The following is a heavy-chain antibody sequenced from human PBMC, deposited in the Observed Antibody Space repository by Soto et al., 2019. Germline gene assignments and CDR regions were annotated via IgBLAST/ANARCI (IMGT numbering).Heavy chain of an antibody. J-gene: IGHJ4*02. CDR1: GGSFRGFY. CDR3: ARAHDFSGGRQQPIDS. V-gene: IGHV4-34*01. Sequence: QVQLQQWGAGLLKPSETLSLTCAVSGGSFRGFYWTWIRQSPGKGLEWLGDINHVGITNYNPSLKSRASIPVDTSKSQFSLRLSSVTAADTAVYYCARAHDFSGGRQQPIDSWGPGTLVTVSS. CDR2: INHVGIT. D-gene: IGHD2-15*01.